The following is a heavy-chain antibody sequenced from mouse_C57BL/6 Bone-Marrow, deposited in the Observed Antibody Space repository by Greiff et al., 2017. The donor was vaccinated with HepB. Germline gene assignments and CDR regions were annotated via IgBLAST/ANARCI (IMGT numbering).Heavy chain of an antibody. V-gene: IGHV1-15*01. CDR2: IDPETGGT. CDR3: TRHWDVGDYFDY. Sequence: VKVVESGAELVRPGASVTLSCKASGYTFTDYEMHWVKQTPVHGLEWIGAIDPETGGTAYNQKFKGKAILTADKSSSTAYMELRSLTSEDSAVYYCTRHWDVGDYFDYWGQGTTLTVSS. CDR1: GYTFTDYE. J-gene: IGHJ2*01. D-gene: IGHD4-1*01.